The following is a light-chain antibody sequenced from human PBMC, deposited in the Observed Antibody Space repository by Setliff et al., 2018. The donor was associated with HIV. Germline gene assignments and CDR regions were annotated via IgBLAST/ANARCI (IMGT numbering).Light chain of an antibody. CDR3: QQYNDWLPVT. CDR2: GAS. V-gene: IGKV3-15*01. CDR1: HSVNSN. Sequence: VMTQSPATLSVSPGERATLSCWASHSVNSNLAWYQQKPGQAPRLLIYGASTRATGIPARFSGSGSGTEFTLTISSLQSEDFAAYYCQQYNDWLPVTFGGGTKVDIK. J-gene: IGKJ4*01.